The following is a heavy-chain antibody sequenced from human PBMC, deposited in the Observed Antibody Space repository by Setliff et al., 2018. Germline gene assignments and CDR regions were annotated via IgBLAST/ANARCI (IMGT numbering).Heavy chain of an antibody. CDR3: ARRGVTGTTAWLDP. CDR2: VNPGGGTT. J-gene: IGHJ5*02. V-gene: IGHV1-46*01. D-gene: IGHD1-7*01. Sequence: ASVKVSCKTSGYTFTDYGIAWVRRAPGQGLEWMGKVNPGGGTTSFAPKFQGRATVTWDTSTSTVYMELSSLTSEDTALYYCARRGVTGTTAWLDPWGQGTLVTVSS. CDR1: GYTFTDYG.